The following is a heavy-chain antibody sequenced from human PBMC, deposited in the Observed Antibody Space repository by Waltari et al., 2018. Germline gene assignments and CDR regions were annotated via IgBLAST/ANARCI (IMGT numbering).Heavy chain of an antibody. J-gene: IGHJ4*02. Sequence: QVQLVQSGAEVKKPRASVKVSCKASGYTFTSYYMHWVRQAPGQGLEWMGIINPSGGSTSYAQKFQGRVTMTRDTSTSTVYMELSSLRSEDTAVYYCAREGAGILTSTSFDYWGQGTLVTVSS. CDR1: GYTFTSYY. D-gene: IGHD6-13*01. CDR2: INPSGGST. V-gene: IGHV1-46*01. CDR3: AREGAGILTSTSFDY.